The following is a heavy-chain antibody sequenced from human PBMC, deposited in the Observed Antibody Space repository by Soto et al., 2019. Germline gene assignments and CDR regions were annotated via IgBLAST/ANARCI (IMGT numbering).Heavy chain of an antibody. CDR1: GFSFSDAW. CDR3: SFQESTTVTTFEY. D-gene: IGHD4-17*01. Sequence: PGGSLRLSCEASGFSFSDAWISWIRQAPGKGLEWVGRIKSKTDAGTTDYAAPVKGRFTISRDDSKNTLYLQMNSLKTEDTAVYYCSFQESTTVTTFEYWGHGTLVTVSS. CDR2: IKSKTDAGTT. V-gene: IGHV3-15*01. J-gene: IGHJ4*01.